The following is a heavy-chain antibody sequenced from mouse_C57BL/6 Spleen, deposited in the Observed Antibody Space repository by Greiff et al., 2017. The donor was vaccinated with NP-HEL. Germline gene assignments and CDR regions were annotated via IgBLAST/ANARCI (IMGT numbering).Heavy chain of an antibody. CDR2: IHPNSGST. CDR1: GYTFTSYW. D-gene: IGHD1-1*01. Sequence: QVQLQQPGAELVKPGASVKLSCKASGYTFTSYWMHWVKQRPGQGLEWIGMIHPNSGSTNYNEKFKSKATLTVDKSSSTAYMQLSSLTSEDSAVYYCARGDYYGSSYGTLYAMDYWGQGTSVTVSS. CDR3: ARGDYYGSSYGTLYAMDY. V-gene: IGHV1-64*01. J-gene: IGHJ4*01.